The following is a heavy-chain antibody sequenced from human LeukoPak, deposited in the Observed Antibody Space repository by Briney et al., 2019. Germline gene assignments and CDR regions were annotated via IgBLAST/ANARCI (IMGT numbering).Heavy chain of an antibody. D-gene: IGHD5-24*01. CDR1: GFTFSSYG. J-gene: IGHJ4*02. CDR3: AKDETRDGYNLGATDY. Sequence: GGSLRLSCAASGFTFSSYGMHWVRQAPGKGLEWVAVISYDGSNKYYADSVKGRFTVSRDNSKNTLYLQMNSLRAEDTAVYYCAKDETRDGYNLGATDYWGQGTLVTVSS. CDR2: ISYDGSNK. V-gene: IGHV3-30*18.